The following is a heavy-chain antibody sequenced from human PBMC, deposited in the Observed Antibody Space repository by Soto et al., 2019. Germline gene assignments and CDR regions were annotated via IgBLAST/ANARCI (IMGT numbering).Heavy chain of an antibody. CDR2: IYSKAGKM. CDR1: GYTFNDFG. Sequence: QVHLLQSGAEVQKPGASVKVSCKTSGYTFNDFGIIWVRQAPGLGLEWLGWIYSKAGKMNFAPKFQNRVIMTTDTSTSTAFMELTSLTFDDSAIYFCARDIACDIDYWGQGTLVTVS. CDR3: ARDIACDIDY. V-gene: IGHV1-18*01. D-gene: IGHD2-15*01. J-gene: IGHJ4*02.